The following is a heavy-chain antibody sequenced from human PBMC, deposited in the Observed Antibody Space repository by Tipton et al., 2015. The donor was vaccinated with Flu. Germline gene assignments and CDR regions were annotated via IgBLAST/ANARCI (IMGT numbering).Heavy chain of an antibody. CDR3: AKGTYHDTLTVYYKLGYFDW. D-gene: IGHD3-9*01. Sequence: SLRLSCAGSGFTFEDYGMHWVRQAPGKGLEWVSGINWNSDSVAYADSVKGRFTISRDNDKNSLYLEMNNLRTEDMALYYCAKGTYHDTLTVYYKLGYFDWWGQGTLVTVSS. V-gene: IGHV3-9*03. CDR1: GFTFEDYG. CDR2: INWNSDSV. J-gene: IGHJ4*02.